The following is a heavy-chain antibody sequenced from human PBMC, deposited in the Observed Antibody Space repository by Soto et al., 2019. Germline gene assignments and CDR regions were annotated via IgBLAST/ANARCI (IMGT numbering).Heavy chain of an antibody. CDR1: GGSFSGYY. Sequence: SETLSLTCAVYGGSFSGYYWSLIRQPPGKGLEWIGEINHSGSTNYNPSLKSRVTISVDTSKNQFSLKLSSVTAADTAVYYCARTPPLTTVTHFDYWGQGTLVTVSS. D-gene: IGHD4-17*01. CDR2: INHSGST. V-gene: IGHV4-34*01. CDR3: ARTPPLTTVTHFDY. J-gene: IGHJ4*02.